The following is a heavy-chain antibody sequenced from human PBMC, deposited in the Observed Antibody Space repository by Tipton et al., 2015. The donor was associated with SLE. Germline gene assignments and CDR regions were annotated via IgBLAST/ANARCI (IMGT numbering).Heavy chain of an antibody. CDR2: ISSSSGTI. V-gene: IGHV3-48*04. D-gene: IGHD2-2*02. CDR1: GFTFSSYS. CDR3: ARAYSYTWPFDF. Sequence: GSLRLSCAASGFTFSSYSMNWVRQAPGKGLEWVSYISSSSGTIYYADSVKGRSTISRDNAENSLYLQMNNLRAEDTAVYYCARAYSYTWPFDFWGQGSLVTVSS. J-gene: IGHJ4*02.